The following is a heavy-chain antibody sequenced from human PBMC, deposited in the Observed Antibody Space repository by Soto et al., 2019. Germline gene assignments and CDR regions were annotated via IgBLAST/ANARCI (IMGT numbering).Heavy chain of an antibody. Sequence: QVPLVQSGAEVKKPGASVKVSCKASGYTFSSYGITSLRQAPGQGLEWMGWISAYNGNTNYAQKIQGKVTMTTDTSASTAYMELRSLRSDDTSVYYCARDGYSSRGSNYYYYYCMDVWGKGTTVTVSS. CDR2: ISAYNGNT. D-gene: IGHD6-13*01. CDR3: ARDGYSSRGSNYYYYYCMDV. CDR1: GYTFSSYG. V-gene: IGHV1-18*01. J-gene: IGHJ6*03.